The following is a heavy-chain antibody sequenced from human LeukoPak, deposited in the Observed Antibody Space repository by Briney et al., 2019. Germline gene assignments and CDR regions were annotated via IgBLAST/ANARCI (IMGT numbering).Heavy chain of an antibody. V-gene: IGHV3-7*01. Sequence: GGSLRLSCAASGFTFSRYWMTWVRQAPGKGLEWVAILKEDGSEGYYVDTVKGRFTISRDNAKNSLYLQMSSLRAEDTAVYYCASRTGTTLYYWGQGTLVTVSS. J-gene: IGHJ4*02. CDR3: ASRTGTTLYY. D-gene: IGHD1-7*01. CDR1: GFTFSRYW. CDR2: LKEDGSEG.